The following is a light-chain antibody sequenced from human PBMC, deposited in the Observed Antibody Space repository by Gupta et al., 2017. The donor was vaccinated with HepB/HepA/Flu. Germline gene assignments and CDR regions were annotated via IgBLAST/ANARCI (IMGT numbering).Light chain of an antibody. Sequence: SSEVTQDPAVSVALGQTVTIPCQGDSLGSHYASWYQQKPGQAPVLVTYGKNNRPSGIPDRFSGSSSGNTASLTITGAQAEDEADYYCNSRDSSGNHYVFGTGTKVTVL. CDR2: GKN. J-gene: IGLJ1*01. V-gene: IGLV3-19*01. CDR3: NSRDSSGNHYV. CDR1: SLGSHY.